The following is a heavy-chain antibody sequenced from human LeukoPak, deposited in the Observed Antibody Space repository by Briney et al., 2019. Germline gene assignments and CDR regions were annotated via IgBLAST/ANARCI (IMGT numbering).Heavy chain of an antibody. D-gene: IGHD6-13*01. J-gene: IGHJ5*02. Sequence: GVSLRLFCAASGFTVSSNYISWVRQARGKGLEWVSIIYSGGSTYYADAVKGRFTISRDNSKNTVYLQMNSLRAEDTAVYYCGRTTAGSGNWFDPWGQGTLVTVSP. V-gene: IGHV3-53*01. CDR3: GRTTAGSGNWFDP. CDR1: GFTVSSNY. CDR2: IYSGGST.